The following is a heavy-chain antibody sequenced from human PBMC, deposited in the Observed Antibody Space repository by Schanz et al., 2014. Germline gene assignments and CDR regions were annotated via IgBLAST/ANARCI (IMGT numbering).Heavy chain of an antibody. V-gene: IGHV3-23*04. CDR1: GFTFSNYA. J-gene: IGHJ6*02. CDR3: TKDTIGYQKPIDV. CDR2: ISGSGSTT. D-gene: IGHD2-8*01. Sequence: MHLAESGGGVVQPGRSLRLSCAASGAASGFTFSNYAMNWVRQAPGKGLEWVSTISGSGSTTYYADSVKGRFTISRDNSRNTLSLQMNSLRAEDTAVYYCTKDTIGYQKPIDVWGQGTTVTVSS.